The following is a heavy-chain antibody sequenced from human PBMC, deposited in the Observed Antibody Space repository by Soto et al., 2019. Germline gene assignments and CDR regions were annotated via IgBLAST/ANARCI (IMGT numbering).Heavy chain of an antibody. CDR3: AKDKVAAAGFHFDY. J-gene: IGHJ4*02. CDR2: ISWNSGSI. V-gene: IGHV3-9*01. D-gene: IGHD6-13*01. Sequence: PGGSLRLSCAASGFTFDDYAMHWVRQAPGKGLEWVSGISWNSGSIGYADSVKGRFTISRDNAKNSLYLQMNSLRAEDTALYYCAKDKVAAAGFHFDYWGQGTLVTVSS. CDR1: GFTFDDYA.